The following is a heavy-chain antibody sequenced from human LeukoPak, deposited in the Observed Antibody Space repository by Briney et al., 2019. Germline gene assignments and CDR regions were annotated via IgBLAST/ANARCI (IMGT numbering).Heavy chain of an antibody. Sequence: PSETLSLTCAVYGGSLSAYYWTWIRQPPGKGLEWIGEINHGGSTNYNASLKSQVSISIDTSKNQFSLRLTSVTAADTAVYYCARQTGSGLFILPGGQGTLVTVSS. V-gene: IGHV4-34*01. D-gene: IGHD3/OR15-3a*01. J-gene: IGHJ4*02. CDR3: ARQTGSGLFILP. CDR2: INHGGST. CDR1: GGSLSAYY.